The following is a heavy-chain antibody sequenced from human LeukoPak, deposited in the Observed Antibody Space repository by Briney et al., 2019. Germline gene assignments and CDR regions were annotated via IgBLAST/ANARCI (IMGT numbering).Heavy chain of an antibody. CDR3: ARDFTDSGSSLVYYYYYYMDV. CDR2: IYYSGST. D-gene: IGHD1-26*01. CDR1: GGSISSSSYY. J-gene: IGHJ6*03. V-gene: IGHV4-39*07. Sequence: SETLSLTCTVSGGSISSSSYYWGWIRQPPGKGLEWIGSIYYSGSTYYNPSLKSRVTISVDTSRNQFSLKLSSVTAADTAVYYCARDFTDSGSSLVYYYYYYMDVWGKGTTVTISS.